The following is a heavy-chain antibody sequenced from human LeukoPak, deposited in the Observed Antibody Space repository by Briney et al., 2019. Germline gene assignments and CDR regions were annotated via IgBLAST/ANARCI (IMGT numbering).Heavy chain of an antibody. CDR3: ARELKVGNTGYYFDY. J-gene: IGHJ4*02. D-gene: IGHD2/OR15-2a*01. CDR2: IYYSGST. Sequence: PSETLSLTCTVSGGSISSYYWSWIRQPAGKGLEWIGHIYYSGSTNYNPSLKTRVTLSLDTSKNQFSLKLSSVTAADTAVYYCARELKVGNTGYYFDYWGQGTLVTVS. CDR1: GGSISSYY. V-gene: IGHV4-59*01.